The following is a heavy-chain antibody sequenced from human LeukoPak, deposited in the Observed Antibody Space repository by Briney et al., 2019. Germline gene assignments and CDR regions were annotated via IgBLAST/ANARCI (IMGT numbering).Heavy chain of an antibody. V-gene: IGHV4-61*02. CDR2: IYTSGST. Sequence: SQTLSLTCTVSGGSISSGSYYWSWIRQPAGKGLEWIGRIYTSGSTNYNPSLKSRVTISVDTSKNQFSLKLSSVTAADTAVYYCARDPAGAYYWDLDLWGRGTLVTVSS. CDR3: ARDPAGAYYWDLDL. J-gene: IGHJ2*01. D-gene: IGHD6-19*01. CDR1: GGSISSGSYY.